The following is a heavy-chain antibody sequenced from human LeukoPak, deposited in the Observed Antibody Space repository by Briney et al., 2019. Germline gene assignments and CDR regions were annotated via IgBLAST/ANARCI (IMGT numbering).Heavy chain of an antibody. CDR2: ICNSTRTK. J-gene: IGHJ4*02. Sequence: GGSLRLSCAASGFCFSSNSMNSVRQAPGKGLEWLAYICNSTRTKHYTDSVKGRVRIFRDNVQNSLYLHMYSPRDADTAVYYCARQSWVWGNIDYCGEGSLVTVSS. V-gene: IGHV3-48*02. CDR3: ARQSWVWGNIDY. D-gene: IGHD3-16*01. CDR1: GFCFSSNS.